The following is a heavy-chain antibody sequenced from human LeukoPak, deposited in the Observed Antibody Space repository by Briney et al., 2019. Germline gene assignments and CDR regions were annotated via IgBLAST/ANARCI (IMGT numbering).Heavy chain of an antibody. CDR2: ISGSGGST. CDR3: AKSRGFTVTPLLYYFDY. D-gene: IGHD4-17*01. Sequence: GGSLRLSCAASGFAFSSFAMIWVRQAPGKGLEWVSPISGSGGSTYYADSVKGRFTISRDNSKNTLYLQMNSLRAEDTAVYYCAKSRGFTVTPLLYYFDYWGQGTLVTVSS. J-gene: IGHJ4*02. V-gene: IGHV3-23*01. CDR1: GFAFSSFA.